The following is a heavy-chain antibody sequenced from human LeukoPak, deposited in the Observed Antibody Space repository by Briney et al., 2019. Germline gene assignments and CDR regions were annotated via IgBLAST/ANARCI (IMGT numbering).Heavy chain of an antibody. D-gene: IGHD3-3*01. J-gene: IGHJ1*01. CDR2: IYYSWST. CDR3: ASYRPYYDFHEYFQH. V-gene: IGHV4-30-4*01. Sequence: GYIYYSWSTYYNPSLKSRVTISVDTSKNQFSLKLSSVTAADTAVYYCASYRPYYDFHEYFQHWGQGTLVTVSS.